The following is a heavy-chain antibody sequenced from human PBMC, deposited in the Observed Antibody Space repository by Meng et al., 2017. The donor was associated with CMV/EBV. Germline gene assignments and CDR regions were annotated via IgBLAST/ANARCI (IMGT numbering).Heavy chain of an antibody. D-gene: IGHD2-8*01. CDR3: ECYTRSFDI. V-gene: IGHV4-30-4*08. Sequence: LTCTVSGGSISSGDYYWSWLRQPPGKGLEWIGYIYYSVSTYYNPSLKRRVTISVDTSKNQFSLKLSSVTAADTAVYYCECYTRSFDIWGQGTMVTVSS. CDR1: GGSISSGDYY. CDR2: IYYSVST. J-gene: IGHJ3*02.